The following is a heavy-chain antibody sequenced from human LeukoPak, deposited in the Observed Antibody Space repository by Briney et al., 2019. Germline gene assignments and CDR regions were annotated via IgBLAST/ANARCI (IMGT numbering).Heavy chain of an antibody. Sequence: SETLSLTCAVYGASFSDYYWSWIRQPPGKGLEWIGEIDHSGSTKCNSSLKGRVTISLDTSKNQFSLDLTSVTAADTAVYYCATGSQLGSYNWFDPWGQGTLVTVSS. V-gene: IGHV4-34*01. CDR3: ATGSQLGSYNWFDP. CDR1: GASFSDYY. D-gene: IGHD1-1*01. J-gene: IGHJ5*02. CDR2: IDHSGST.